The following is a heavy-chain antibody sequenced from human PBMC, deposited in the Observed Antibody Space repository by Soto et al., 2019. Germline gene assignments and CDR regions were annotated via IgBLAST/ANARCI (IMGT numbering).Heavy chain of an antibody. V-gene: IGHV4-59*08. D-gene: IGHD6-13*01. Sequence: SETLSLTCTVSGGSISSYYWSWIRQPPGKGLEWIGYIYYSGSTNYNPSLKSRVTMSVDTSKNQFSLKLSSVTAADTAVYYCARRYSSSSDYWGQGNLVTVSS. CDR2: IYYSGST. J-gene: IGHJ4*02. CDR1: GGSISSYY. CDR3: ARRYSSSSDY.